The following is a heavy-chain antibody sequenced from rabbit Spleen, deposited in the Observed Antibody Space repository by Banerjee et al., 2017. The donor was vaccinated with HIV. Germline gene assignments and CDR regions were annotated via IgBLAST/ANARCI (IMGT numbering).Heavy chain of an antibody. V-gene: IGHV1S40*01. D-gene: IGHD4-1*01. CDR1: GFSFSSRYY. Sequence: QSLEESGGDLVKTGASLTLTCTASGFSFSSRYYMCWVRQAPGKGLEWIACIYAGSSGDTYYANWAKGRFTISKTSSTTVTLQMTSLTAADTATYFCARETSSGWGVLLYYFNLWGPGTLVTVS. J-gene: IGHJ4*01. CDR2: IYAGSSGDT. CDR3: ARETSSGWGVLLYYFNL.